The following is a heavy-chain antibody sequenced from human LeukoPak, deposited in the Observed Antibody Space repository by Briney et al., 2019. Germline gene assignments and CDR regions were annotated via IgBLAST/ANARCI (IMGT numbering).Heavy chain of an antibody. CDR3: ARPASPGETYRELDY. V-gene: IGHV3-33*01. CDR1: GFTFSSYG. J-gene: IGHJ4*02. Sequence: GGSLRLSCAASGFTFSSYGMHWVRQAPGKGLERVAVIWYDGSNKYYADSVKGRFTISRDNSKNTLYLQMNSLRAEDTAVYYCARPASPGETYRELDYWGQGTLVTVSS. CDR2: IWYDGSNK. D-gene: IGHD3-16*01.